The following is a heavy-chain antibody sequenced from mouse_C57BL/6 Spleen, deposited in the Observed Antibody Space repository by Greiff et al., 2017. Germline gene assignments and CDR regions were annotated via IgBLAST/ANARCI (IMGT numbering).Heavy chain of an antibody. CDR2: ISSGSSTI. CDR1: G. J-gene: IGHJ4*01. V-gene: IGHV5-17*01. D-gene: IGHD2-4*01. Sequence: EVKVVESGGGLVKPGGSLKLSCAASGMHWVRQAPEKGLEWVAYISSGSSTIYYADTVKGRFTISRDNAKNTLFLQMTSLRSEDTAMYYCARGAYDYDGDYAMDYWGQGTSVTVSS. CDR3: ARGAYDYDGDYAMDY.